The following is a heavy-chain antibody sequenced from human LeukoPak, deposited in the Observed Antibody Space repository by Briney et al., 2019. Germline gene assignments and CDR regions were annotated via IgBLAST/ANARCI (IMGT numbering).Heavy chain of an antibody. Sequence: GGSLRLSCAASGFTFSSYGMHWVRQAPGKGLEWVAVISYDGSNKYYADSVKGRFTISRDNSKNTLYLQMNSLRAEDTAVYYCAKGRVTMVRGAISHIPHLRKTRRYYGMDVWGKGTTVTVSS. J-gene: IGHJ6*04. V-gene: IGHV3-30*18. D-gene: IGHD3-10*01. CDR2: ISYDGSNK. CDR1: GFTFSSYG. CDR3: AKGRVTMVRGAISHIPHLRKTRRYYGMDV.